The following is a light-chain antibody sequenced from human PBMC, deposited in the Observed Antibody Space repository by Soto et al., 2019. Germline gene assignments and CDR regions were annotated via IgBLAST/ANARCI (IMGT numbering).Light chain of an antibody. J-gene: IGLJ3*02. Sequence: QSVLTQPRSVSGSPGQSVTISCTGTSSDVGDYNYVSWYQQQHPGKAPKLMIYDVSKRPSGVPDRFSGSKSGNTASLTISGLQAEDEADYYCCSYAGSYTWVFGGGTQLTVL. CDR2: DVS. V-gene: IGLV2-11*01. CDR1: SSDVGDYNY. CDR3: CSYAGSYTWV.